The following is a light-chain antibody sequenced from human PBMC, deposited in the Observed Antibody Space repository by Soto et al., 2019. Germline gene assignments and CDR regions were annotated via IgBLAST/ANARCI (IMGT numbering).Light chain of an antibody. CDR3: QQLNSYPRT. J-gene: IGKJ1*01. V-gene: IGKV1-8*01. Sequence: AIRMTQSPSSFSASTGDRVTITCRASQGISSYLAWYQQKPGKAPKLLIYAASTLQSGVPSRFNGSGSGTEFTLTISSLQPEDFATYYCQQLNSYPRTFGQGTKVDIK. CDR2: AAS. CDR1: QGISSY.